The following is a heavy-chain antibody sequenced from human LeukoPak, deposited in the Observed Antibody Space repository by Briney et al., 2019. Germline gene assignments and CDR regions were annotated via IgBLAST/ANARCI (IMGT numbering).Heavy chain of an antibody. CDR3: ARLIVGGAFDI. V-gene: IGHV4-38-2*01. Sequence: PSETLSLTCAVSGYSISSGYYWGWIRQPPGKGLEWIGSIYHSGSTYYNPSLKSRVTISVDTSKNQFSLKLSSVTAADTAVYYCARLIVGGAFDIWGQGTMVTVSS. D-gene: IGHD1-26*01. J-gene: IGHJ3*02. CDR2: IYHSGST. CDR1: GYSISSGYY.